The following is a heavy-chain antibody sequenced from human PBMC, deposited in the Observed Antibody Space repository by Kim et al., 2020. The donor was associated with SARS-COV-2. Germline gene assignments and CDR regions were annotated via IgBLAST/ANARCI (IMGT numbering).Heavy chain of an antibody. Sequence: RGSLRRSCATSGFTLSIYSMNWVRQSPGKGLEWVSHISGSGTITKHADSVRGRFTISRDNAKNSLFLQMNGLRAEDTAVYYCVRENHWAFDIWGQGTVVTVSS. V-gene: IGHV3-48*04. J-gene: IGHJ3*02. CDR3: VRENHWAFDI. CDR1: GFTLSIYS. CDR2: ISGSGTIT.